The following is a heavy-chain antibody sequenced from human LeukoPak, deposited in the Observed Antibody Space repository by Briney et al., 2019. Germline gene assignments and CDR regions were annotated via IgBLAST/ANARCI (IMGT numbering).Heavy chain of an antibody. V-gene: IGHV4-59*08. J-gene: IGHJ4*02. D-gene: IGHD3-3*01. Sequence: SETLSLTCTVSGGSISSCYWSWIRQPPGKGLECIGYIFYSGSTNYNPSLKSRVTISLDTSKNHFSLKLSSVTAADTAVYYCASAIFGVDLPIYFDYWGQGTLVTVSS. CDR1: GGSISSCY. CDR2: IFYSGST. CDR3: ASAIFGVDLPIYFDY.